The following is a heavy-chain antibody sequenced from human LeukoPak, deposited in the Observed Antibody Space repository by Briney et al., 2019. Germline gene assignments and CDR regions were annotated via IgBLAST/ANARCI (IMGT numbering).Heavy chain of an antibody. CDR2: INHSGST. CDR1: GGSFSGYY. Sequence: SETLSLTCAVYGGSFSGYYWSWIRQPPGKGLEWIGEINHSGSTNYNPSPKSRVSISVHTSKNQFSLKLRSVTSADTAVYYCARPVPSRLGWFDPWGQGTLVTVSS. D-gene: IGHD1-1*01. J-gene: IGHJ5*02. V-gene: IGHV4-34*01. CDR3: ARPVPSRLGWFDP.